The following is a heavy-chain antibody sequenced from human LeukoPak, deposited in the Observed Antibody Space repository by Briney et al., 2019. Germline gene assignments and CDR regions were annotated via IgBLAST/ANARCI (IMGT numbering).Heavy chain of an antibody. J-gene: IGHJ6*02. Sequence: GGSLRLSCAASGFTFSNAWMSWVRQAPGKGLEWVGRIKSKSDGGTTDYAAPVKGRFTISRDDSKKTLFLQMNSLKTEDTAVYYCALDGWFSSKASYYYGMDVCGQGTTVTVSS. V-gene: IGHV3-15*01. D-gene: IGHD6-19*01. CDR2: IKSKSDGGTT. CDR1: GFTFSNAW. CDR3: ALDGWFSSKASYYYGMDV.